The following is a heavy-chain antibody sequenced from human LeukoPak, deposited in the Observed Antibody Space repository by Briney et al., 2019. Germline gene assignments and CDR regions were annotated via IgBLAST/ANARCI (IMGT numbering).Heavy chain of an antibody. V-gene: IGHV4-31*03. Sequence: SETLSLTCTVSGGSISSGGYSWSWIRQHPGKGLEWIGYIYYSGSTYYNPSLKSRVTISVDTSKNQFSLKLSSVTAADTAVYYCARARDDYYDSSGYQKDDASDIWGQGTMVTVSS. CDR1: GGSISSGGYS. D-gene: IGHD3-22*01. CDR3: ARARDDYYDSSGYQKDDASDI. CDR2: IYYSGST. J-gene: IGHJ3*02.